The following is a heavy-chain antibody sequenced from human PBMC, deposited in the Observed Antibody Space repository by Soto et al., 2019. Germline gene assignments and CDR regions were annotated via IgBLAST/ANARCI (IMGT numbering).Heavy chain of an antibody. Sequence: QVHLVQSGAELRKPGASVKVSCKASGYTFSSYAMHWVRQAPGQRLEWMGWINAGYGNTKSSQKFQDRVTISRDTSASTAYMERTSLRYEDTAVYYCARDTGDGTFDFWGQGTLVTVSS. V-gene: IGHV1-3*01. CDR3: ARDTGDGTFDF. D-gene: IGHD7-27*01. J-gene: IGHJ4*02. CDR1: GYTFSSYA. CDR2: INAGYGNT.